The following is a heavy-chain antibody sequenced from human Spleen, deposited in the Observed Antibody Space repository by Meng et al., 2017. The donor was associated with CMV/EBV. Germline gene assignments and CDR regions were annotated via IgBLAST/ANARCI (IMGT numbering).Heavy chain of an antibody. CDR2: ISSSGNTI. CDR1: GFTLSDYY. J-gene: IGHJ3*02. Sequence: GESLKISCAASGFTLSDYYVSWIRQAPGKGLEWLSYISSSGNTIHYADSVKGRFIISRDTPKNSVYLQMNSLRAEDTAVYYCARNLGSRSWGAFDIWGQGTVVTVSS. D-gene: IGHD6-13*01. CDR3: ARNLGSRSWGAFDI. V-gene: IGHV3-11*04.